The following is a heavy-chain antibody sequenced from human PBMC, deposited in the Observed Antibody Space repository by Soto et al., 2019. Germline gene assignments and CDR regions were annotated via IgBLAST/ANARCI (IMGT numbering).Heavy chain of an antibody. J-gene: IGHJ5*02. CDR1: GFTFSSYA. V-gene: IGHV3-30-3*01. D-gene: IGHD6-13*01. CDR2: ISYDGSDK. CDR3: ARERGQQVIRNWFDP. Sequence: PGGSLRLSCAASGFTFSSYAMHWVRQAPGKGLEWVAVISYDGSDKYYADSVKGRFTISRDNSKNTLYLQMNSLRVEDTAVYYCARERGQQVIRNWFDPWGQGTLVTVSS.